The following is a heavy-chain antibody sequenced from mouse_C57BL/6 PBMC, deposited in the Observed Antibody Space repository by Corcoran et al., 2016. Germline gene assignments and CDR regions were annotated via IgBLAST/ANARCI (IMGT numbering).Heavy chain of an antibody. Sequence: EVQLQQSGPELVKPGASVKISCKASGYTFTDYYMNWVKQSHGKSLEWIGDINPNNGGTSYNQKFKGKATLTVDKSSSTAYMELRSLTSEDSAVYYCAREGPYSIYAMDYWGQGTSVTVSS. CDR3: AREGPYSIYAMDY. V-gene: IGHV1-26*01. J-gene: IGHJ4*01. D-gene: IGHD2-10*01. CDR1: GYTFTDYY. CDR2: INPNNGGT.